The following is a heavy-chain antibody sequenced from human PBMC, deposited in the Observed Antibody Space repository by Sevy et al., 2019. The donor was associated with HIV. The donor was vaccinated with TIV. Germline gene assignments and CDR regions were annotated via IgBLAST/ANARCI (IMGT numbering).Heavy chain of an antibody. Sequence: GESLKISCKGSGYSFATYWIAWVRQMPGKGLEWMGIIYPDDSDTRYSPSFQGQVTISADKSISTAYLQWSTLKAYDTATYYCARGARGTLPSFYYYPLNVWGQGTTVTVSS. V-gene: IGHV5-51*01. J-gene: IGHJ6*02. CDR1: GYSFATYW. D-gene: IGHD1-1*01. CDR2: IYPDDSDT. CDR3: ARGARGTLPSFYYYPLNV.